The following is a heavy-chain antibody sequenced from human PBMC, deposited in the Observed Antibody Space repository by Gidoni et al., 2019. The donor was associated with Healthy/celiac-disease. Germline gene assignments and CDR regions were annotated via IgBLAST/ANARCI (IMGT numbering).Heavy chain of an antibody. CDR3: SRVDGTVGLDY. V-gene: IGHV1-69*01. CDR2: ISPIFGTA. Sequence: QAQLVQSGAEVTKPGSSVKLSCKDSGGTFSSFGISWVRQAPGQGLEWMGGISPIFGTANYAQKFQGRVTITADESTSTAYMELSSLRSEDTAIYYCSRVDGTVGLDYWGQGTLVTVSS. CDR1: GGTFSSFG. D-gene: IGHD4-17*01. J-gene: IGHJ4*02.